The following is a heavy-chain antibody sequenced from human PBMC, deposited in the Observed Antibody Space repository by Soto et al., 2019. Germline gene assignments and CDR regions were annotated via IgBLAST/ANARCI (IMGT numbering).Heavy chain of an antibody. J-gene: IGHJ6*02. CDR2: INTNKGKT. CDR1: GYPFTSYG. CDR3: ASDVIVLNWGYYGMDV. V-gene: IGHV1-18*04. D-gene: IGHD3-16*02. Sequence: GASVKVSCKASGYPFTSYGISWVRQAPGQGLEWMGWINTNKGKTDYAQKLQGRVTMTIDTSTSTAYMELRSLRSDDTAVYYCASDVIVLNWGYYGMDVWGQGPTVTVSS.